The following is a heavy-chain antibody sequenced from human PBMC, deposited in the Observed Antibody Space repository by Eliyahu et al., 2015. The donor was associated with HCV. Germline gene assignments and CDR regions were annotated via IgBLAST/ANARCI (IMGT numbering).Heavy chain of an antibody. J-gene: IGHJ4*02. CDR1: GYSFTSYG. D-gene: IGHD4-17*01. CDR3: ARELYGDFDFLY. Sequence: QVQLEQSGAEVKKPGASVKVSCKASGYSFTSYGLSWVRQAPGQGLEWMGWISAYNGNTKYAPRFQGRVTMTTDTSTSTAYMELRSLRSDDSAVYYCARELYGDFDFLYWGQGTLVTVSS. CDR2: ISAYNGNT. V-gene: IGHV1-18*01.